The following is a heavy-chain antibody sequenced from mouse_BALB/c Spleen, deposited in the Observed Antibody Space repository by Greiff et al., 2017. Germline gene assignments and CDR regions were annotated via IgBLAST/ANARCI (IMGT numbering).Heavy chain of an antibody. Sequence: VQLQQSGTVLARPGASVKMSCKASGYTFTSYWMHWVKQRPGQGLEWIGAIYPGDGDTRYTQKFKGKATLTADKSSSTAYMQLSSLTSEDSAVYYCTRPYYYGSSYAYFDVWGAGTTVTVSS. CDR2: IYPGDGDT. J-gene: IGHJ1*01. CDR1: GYTFTSYW. V-gene: IGHV1-87*01. CDR3: TRPYYYGSSYAYFDV. D-gene: IGHD1-1*01.